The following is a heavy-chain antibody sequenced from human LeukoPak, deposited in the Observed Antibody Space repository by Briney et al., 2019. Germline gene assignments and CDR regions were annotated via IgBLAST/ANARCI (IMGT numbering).Heavy chain of an antibody. CDR3: ARGWGQRTFDY. D-gene: IGHD3-16*01. CDR1: GGSFSGYY. V-gene: IGHV4-34*01. J-gene: IGHJ4*02. CDR2: INHSGST. Sequence: SETLSLTXAVYGGSFSGYYWSWIRQPPGKGLEWIGEINHSGSTNYNPSLKSRVTISVDTSKNQFSLKLSSVTAADTAVYYCARGWGQRTFDYWGQGTLVTVSS.